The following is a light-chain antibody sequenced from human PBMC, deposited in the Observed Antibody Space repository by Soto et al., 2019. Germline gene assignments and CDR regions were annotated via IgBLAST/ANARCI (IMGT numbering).Light chain of an antibody. CDR1: QSVRNNY. J-gene: IGKJ1*01. CDR2: ETY. V-gene: IGKV3-20*01. Sequence: TPAPDTLSLSPGPRVFLPWRASQSVRNNYLAWYQQKPGQAPRLLIYETYRRATGIPDRFSGSGSGIDFTLTISRLEPEDFAVYLCQQYGGSSRTFGLGTKVDIK. CDR3: QQYGGSSRT.